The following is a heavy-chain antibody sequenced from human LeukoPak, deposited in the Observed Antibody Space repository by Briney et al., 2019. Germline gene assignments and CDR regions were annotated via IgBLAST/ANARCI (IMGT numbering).Heavy chain of an antibody. CDR1: GFTFSSYG. Sequence: GGSLRLSCAASGFTFSSYGMYWVRQAPGKGLEWVAFIRYDGSNKYYADSVKGRFTVSRDNSKNTLYLQMKSLRAEDTAVYYCAKGGGYEAQYYYYYLDVWGKGTTVAISS. V-gene: IGHV3-30*02. D-gene: IGHD5-12*01. CDR3: AKGGGYEAQYYYYYLDV. CDR2: IRYDGSNK. J-gene: IGHJ6*03.